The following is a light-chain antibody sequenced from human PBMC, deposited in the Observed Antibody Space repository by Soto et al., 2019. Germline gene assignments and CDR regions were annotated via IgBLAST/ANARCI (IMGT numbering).Light chain of an antibody. J-gene: IGKJ4*01. V-gene: IGKV3-11*01. CDR2: DAS. Sequence: VLTQSPATLSLSPGERATLSCRASQSVSTYLAWYQQKPGQAPRLLIYDASNRVTGIPARFSGSGSGTDFTLTISSLEPEDFAVYYCQQRINWPPVTFGGGTKVEIK. CDR1: QSVSTY. CDR3: QQRINWPPVT.